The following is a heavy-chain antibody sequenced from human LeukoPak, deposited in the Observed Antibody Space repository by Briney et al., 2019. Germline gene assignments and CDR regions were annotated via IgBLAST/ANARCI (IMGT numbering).Heavy chain of an antibody. J-gene: IGHJ4*02. CDR2: INPYSGGT. D-gene: IGHD7-27*01. Sequence: ASVKVSCKASGYTFSDYYLHWLRQAPGQGLEWMGWINPYSGGTNYAQKFQGRVTMTRDTSISTANMELSRLRSDDTAVYYCARGPHWDPHFDYWGQGTLITVSS. CDR1: GYTFSDYY. CDR3: ARGPHWDPHFDY. V-gene: IGHV1-2*02.